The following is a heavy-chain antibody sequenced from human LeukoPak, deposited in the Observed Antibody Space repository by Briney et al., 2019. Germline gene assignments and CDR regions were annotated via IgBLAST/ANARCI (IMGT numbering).Heavy chain of an antibody. D-gene: IGHD3-10*01. CDR1: GYTFTSYG. V-gene: IGHV1-18*01. J-gene: IGHJ4*02. CDR2: ISAYNGNT. Sequence: GASVKVSCKASGYTFTSYGISWVRQAPGQGLEWMGWISAYNGNTNYAQKLQGRVTTTTDTSTSTAYMELRSLRSDDTAVYYCARVPVWFGESYFDYWGQGTLVTVSS. CDR3: ARVPVWFGESYFDY.